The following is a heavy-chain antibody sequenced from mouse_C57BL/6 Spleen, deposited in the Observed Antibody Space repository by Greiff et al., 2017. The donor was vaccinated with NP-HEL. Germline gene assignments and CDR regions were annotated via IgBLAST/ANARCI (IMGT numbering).Heavy chain of an antibody. D-gene: IGHD1-1*01. CDR2: ISSGGSYT. V-gene: IGHV5-6*01. CDR3: ARPYYGSSFDY. Sequence: EVQRVESGGDLVKPGGSLKLSCAASGFTFSSYGMSWVRQTPDKRLEWVATISSGGSYTYYPDSVKGRFTISRDNAKNTLYLQMSSLKSEDTAMYYCARPYYGSSFDYWGQGTTLTVSS. J-gene: IGHJ2*01. CDR1: GFTFSSYG.